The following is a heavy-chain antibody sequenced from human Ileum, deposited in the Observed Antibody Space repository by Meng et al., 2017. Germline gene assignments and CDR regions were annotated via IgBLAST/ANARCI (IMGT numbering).Heavy chain of an antibody. CDR1: GFTVSSNY. V-gene: IGHV3-53*02. Sequence: EVQLVETGGGLIQPGGSLRLSCAASGFTVSSNYMSWVRQAPGKGLEWVSVIYSDGSTYNADSVKGRFTISRDNSKNTLYLQMNSLIAEDTAVYYCAKGQLFASYYDYWGQGTLVTVSS. J-gene: IGHJ4*02. CDR2: IYSDGST. D-gene: IGHD6-6*01. CDR3: AKGQLFASYYDY.